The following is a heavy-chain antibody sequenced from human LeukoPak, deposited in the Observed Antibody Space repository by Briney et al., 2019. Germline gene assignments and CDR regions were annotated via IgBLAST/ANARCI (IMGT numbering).Heavy chain of an antibody. CDR3: ARGVRDFWSGYLGNNWFDP. D-gene: IGHD3-3*01. Sequence: ASVKVSCKASGGTFSSYAISWVRQAPGQGLEWMGWMNPNSGNTGYAQKFQGRVTMTRNTSISTAYMELSSLRSEDTAVYYCARGVRDFWSGYLGNNWFDPWGQGTLVTVSS. CDR2: MNPNSGNT. J-gene: IGHJ5*02. V-gene: IGHV1-8*02. CDR1: GGTFSSYA.